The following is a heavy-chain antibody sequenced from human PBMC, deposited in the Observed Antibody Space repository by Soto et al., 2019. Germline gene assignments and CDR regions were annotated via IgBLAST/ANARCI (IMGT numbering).Heavy chain of an antibody. V-gene: IGHV1-69*01. CDR2: IDPMFDTS. CDR3: ATYPRPYNWIDL. J-gene: IGHJ5*02. D-gene: IGHD1-1*01. CDR1: GGALTSYP. Sequence: QVRLEQSGAEVKKPGSSVRVSCQASGGALTSYPIHWVRQAPGQGLEWMGVIDPMFDTSNLAEKFKARVTFTADASTNTVYMDLTILRSDDTAVYFCATYPRPYNWIDLWGQGTLLTVSS.